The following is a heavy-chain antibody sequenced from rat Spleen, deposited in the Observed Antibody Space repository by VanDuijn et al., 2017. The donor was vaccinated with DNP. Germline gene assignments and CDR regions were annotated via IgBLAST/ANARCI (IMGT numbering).Heavy chain of an antibody. CDR2: INKDSNII. J-gene: IGHJ2*01. V-gene: IGHV4-2*01. D-gene: IGHD1-4*01. CDR1: GFNFNDYW. CDR3: AREAAGVEY. Sequence: EVKLVESGGGLVQPGRSLKLSCAASGFNFNDYWMGWVRQAPGKGLEWIGEINKDSNIINYSPSLKDKFTISRDNAQNTLYLQVTKLGSEDTAIYYCAREAAGVEYWGQGVMVTVSS.